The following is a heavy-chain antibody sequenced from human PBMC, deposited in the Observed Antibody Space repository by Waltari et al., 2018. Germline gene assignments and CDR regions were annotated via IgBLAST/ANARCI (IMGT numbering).Heavy chain of an antibody. D-gene: IGHD2-15*01. Sequence: EVHLVQSGTEVSKPGESLTISCKASGYSFTTYWITWVRQMPGKGLEWMGRIDPGDSYADYSPSFQSHVTISVDKSISTAYLHWSGLKASDSALYYCARTHIGGNLPFHNWGQGTLVTVSS. V-gene: IGHV5-10-1*03. CDR2: IDPGDSYA. CDR1: GYSFTTYW. CDR3: ARTHIGGNLPFHN. J-gene: IGHJ4*02.